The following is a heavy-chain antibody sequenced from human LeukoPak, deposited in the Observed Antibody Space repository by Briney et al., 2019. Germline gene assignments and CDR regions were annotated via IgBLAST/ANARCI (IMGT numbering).Heavy chain of an antibody. CDR2: ISSSGSTI. J-gene: IGHJ3*02. D-gene: IGHD6-19*01. V-gene: IGHV3-48*03. CDR1: GFTFSSYA. Sequence: PGGSLRLSCAASGFTFSSYAMNWVRQAPGKGLEWVSYISSSGSTIYYADSVKGRFTISRDNAKNSLYLQMNSLRAEDTAVYYCARDYSSGWDAFDIWGQGTMVTVSS. CDR3: ARDYSSGWDAFDI.